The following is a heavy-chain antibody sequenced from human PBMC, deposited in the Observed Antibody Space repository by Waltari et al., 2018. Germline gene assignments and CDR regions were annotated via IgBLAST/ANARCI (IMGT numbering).Heavy chain of an antibody. D-gene: IGHD6-19*01. CDR2: IKEDGSEI. CDR1: GFAFSTNW. Sequence: DVRLVESGGGLVQPGGSLRLSCSTSGFAFSTNWMSWVRQAPGKGLEWVANIKEDGSEIYYVDSVKCRFTLSRDNTKNSLFLQMNSLKPDDTAVYYCAASTAWYGTYFDYWGQGSLVTVA. CDR3: AASTAWYGTYFDY. J-gene: IGHJ4*02. V-gene: IGHV3-7*03.